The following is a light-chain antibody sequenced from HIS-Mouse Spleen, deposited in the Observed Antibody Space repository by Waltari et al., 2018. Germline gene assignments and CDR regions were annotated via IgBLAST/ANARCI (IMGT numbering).Light chain of an antibody. J-gene: IGKJ3*01. V-gene: IGKV3D-20*02. CDR2: AAS. CDR1: QSVSSSY. Sequence: EIVLTQSPGTLSLSPGERATLSCRASQSVSSSYLAWYQQKPGQAPRLLIYAASTLQSGVPSRFSGSGSGTEFTLTISSLQPEDFATYYCQQLNSYPFTFGPGTKVDIK. CDR3: QQLNSYPFT.